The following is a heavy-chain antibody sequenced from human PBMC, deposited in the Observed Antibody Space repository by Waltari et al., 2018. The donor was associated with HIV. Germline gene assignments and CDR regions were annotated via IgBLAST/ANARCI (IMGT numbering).Heavy chain of an antibody. Sequence: VQRVQCWGGGVQPRTFLRLCCDASASPFSVPGPLSARQAPGKWLEGVAVIWYEGTNKYYGHSVKGRFTISRDNSKNTLYLQMNSLRPEDTAMYYCAKCLRLGELSYYSGLDVWGQGTKVTVSS. CDR3: AKCLRLGELSYYSGLDV. J-gene: IGHJ6*02. D-gene: IGHD3-16*02. CDR2: IWYEGTNK. CDR1: ASPFSVPG. V-gene: IGHV3-30*18.